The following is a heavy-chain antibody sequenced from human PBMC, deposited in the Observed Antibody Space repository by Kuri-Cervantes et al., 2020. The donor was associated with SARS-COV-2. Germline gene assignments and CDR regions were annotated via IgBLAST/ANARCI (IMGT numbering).Heavy chain of an antibody. CDR1: GYTFTSYG. V-gene: IGHV1-69*13. CDR2: ISPIFGTA. Sequence: SVKVSCKASGYTFTSYGISWVRQVPGQGLEWMGGISPIFGTAIYAKKFQDRVTITADESTSTAYMELSSLRSDDTAVYYCARDTGNRRLGIDSWGQGTLVTVSS. D-gene: IGHD7-27*01. CDR3: ARDTGNRRLGIDS. J-gene: IGHJ4*02.